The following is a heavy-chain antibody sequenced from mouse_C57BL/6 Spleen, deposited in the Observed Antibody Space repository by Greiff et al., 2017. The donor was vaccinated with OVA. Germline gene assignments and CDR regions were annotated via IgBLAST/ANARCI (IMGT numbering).Heavy chain of an antibody. CDR3: ARSLLYSPCAY. D-gene: IGHD2-12*01. J-gene: IGHJ3*01. V-gene: IGHV5-6*02. CDR2: ISSGGSYT. CDR1: GFTFSSYG. Sequence: EVMLVESGGDLVKPGGSLKLSCAASGFTFSSYGMSWVRQTPDKRLEWVATISSGGSYTYYPDSVKGRFTISRDNAKNTLYLQMSSLKSEDTAMYYCARSLLYSPCAYWGQGTLVTVSA.